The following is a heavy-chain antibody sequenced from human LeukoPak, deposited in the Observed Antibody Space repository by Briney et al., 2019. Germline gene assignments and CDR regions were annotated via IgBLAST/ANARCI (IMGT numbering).Heavy chain of an antibody. V-gene: IGHV4-34*01. CDR1: GGSFSGYY. J-gene: IGHJ4*02. CDR3: ARGSPFYDFWTGTGAGYFDY. D-gene: IGHD3-3*01. Sequence: SETLSLTCAVYGGSFSGYYWSWIRQPPGKGLEWIGEINHSGSTNYNPSLKSRVTISVDTSKNQFSLKLSSVTAADTAVYYCARGSPFYDFWTGTGAGYFDYWGQGTLVTVSS. CDR2: INHSGST.